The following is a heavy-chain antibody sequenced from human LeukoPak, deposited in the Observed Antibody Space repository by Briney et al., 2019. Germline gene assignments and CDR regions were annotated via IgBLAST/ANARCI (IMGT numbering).Heavy chain of an antibody. V-gene: IGHV3-21*01. J-gene: IGHJ4*02. CDR2: ISGSSSYI. Sequence: GGSLRLSCAASGFTVSSTEVSWARQAPGKGLEWVSSISGSSSYIYYADSLKGRFTISRDNAKNSLYLQINSLRAGDTALYYCARADSNIAARRIGFDYWGQGTLVTVSS. CDR1: GFTVSSTE. CDR3: ARADSNIAARRIGFDY. D-gene: IGHD6-6*01.